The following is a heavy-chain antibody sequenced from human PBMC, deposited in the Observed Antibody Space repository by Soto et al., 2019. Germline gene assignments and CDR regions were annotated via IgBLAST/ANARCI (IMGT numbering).Heavy chain of an antibody. D-gene: IGHD3-3*01. Sequence: QVPLVQSGAEVKQTGTSVKISCKTSGHPLSYRYLHWFRQAPGQAFEWMGRMRPLIGDTNNAQKVHDRLPLTRDRPMTTAYMELRSLTSDAPSIYYCAGEVSFETLSGNSHIFDWGQGTLVSVS. J-gene: IGHJ4*02. CDR2: MRPLIGDT. CDR3: AGEVSFETLSGNSHIFD. V-gene: IGHV1-45*02. CDR1: GHPLSYRY.